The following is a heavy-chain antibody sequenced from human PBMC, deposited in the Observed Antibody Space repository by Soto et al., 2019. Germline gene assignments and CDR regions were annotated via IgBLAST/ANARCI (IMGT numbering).Heavy chain of an antibody. CDR3: ASLSTVAGTGYYGMDV. V-gene: IGHV6-1*01. Sequence: SQTLSLTCAISGDSVSSNSAAWNWIRQSPSRGLEWLGRTYYRSKWYNDYAVSVKSRITINPDTSKNQFSLQLNSVTPEDTAVYYCASLSTVAGTGYYGMDVWRQGTTVTVSS. CDR2: TYYRSKWYN. CDR1: GDSVSSNSAA. J-gene: IGHJ6*02. D-gene: IGHD6-19*01.